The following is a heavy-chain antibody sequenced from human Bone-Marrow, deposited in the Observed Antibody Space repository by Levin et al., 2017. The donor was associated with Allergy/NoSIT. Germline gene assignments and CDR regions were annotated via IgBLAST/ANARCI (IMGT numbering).Heavy chain of an antibody. D-gene: IGHD5-18*01. CDR2: ISAKNGNT. CDR3: GSDWGTQDTSMGSPTVVDF. CDR1: GYTFNIYS. Sequence: GESLKISCKASGYTFNIYSVSWVRQAPGLGLEWLGWISAKNGNTNYAQKYQDRVTVTTDTSTSTAYMELRSLPSDDTAVYYCGSDWGTQDTSMGSPTVVDFWGQGTLVIVSS. V-gene: IGHV1-18*01. J-gene: IGHJ4*02.